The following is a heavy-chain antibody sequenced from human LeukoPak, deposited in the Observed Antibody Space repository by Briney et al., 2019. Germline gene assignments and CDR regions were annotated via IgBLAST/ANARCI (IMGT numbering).Heavy chain of an antibody. D-gene: IGHD3-22*01. CDR1: GFTFSSYA. CDR2: ISGCGGST. V-gene: IGHV3-23*01. Sequence: GGSLRLSCAASGFTFSSYAMSWVRQAPGKGLNWVSAISGCGGSTYYSDSVKGRFTISRDNSKNTLYLQMSSLRAEDTAVYYCAKDSYYDSSGYYLNYFDYWGQGNLVTVSS. J-gene: IGHJ4*02. CDR3: AKDSYYDSSGYYLNYFDY.